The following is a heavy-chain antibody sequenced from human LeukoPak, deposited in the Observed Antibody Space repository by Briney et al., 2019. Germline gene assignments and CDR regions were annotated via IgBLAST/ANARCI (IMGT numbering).Heavy chain of an antibody. CDR2: IYYSGST. D-gene: IGHD2-15*01. J-gene: IGHJ4*02. Sequence: PSENLSLTCTVSGGSISSSSYYWGWIRQPPGKGLEWIGSIYYSGSTYYNPSLKSRVTISVDTSKNQFSLKLSSVTAADTAVYYCARHARDWWLLPLDYWGQGTLVTVSS. V-gene: IGHV4-39*01. CDR3: ARHARDWWLLPLDY. CDR1: GGSISSSSYY.